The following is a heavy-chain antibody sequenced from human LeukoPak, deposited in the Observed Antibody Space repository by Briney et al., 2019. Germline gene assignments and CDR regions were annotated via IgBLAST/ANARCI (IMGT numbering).Heavy chain of an antibody. Sequence: PGGSLRLSCAASGFTVSSNYMSWVRQAPGKGLEWVSVIYSGGSTYYADSVKGRFTISRDNSKNTLYLQMNSLRAEDTAVYYCAKSMGPSIAAAGTWTDYWGQGTLVTVSS. J-gene: IGHJ4*02. V-gene: IGHV3-53*01. CDR3: AKSMGPSIAAAGTWTDY. CDR2: IYSGGST. CDR1: GFTVSSNY. D-gene: IGHD6-13*01.